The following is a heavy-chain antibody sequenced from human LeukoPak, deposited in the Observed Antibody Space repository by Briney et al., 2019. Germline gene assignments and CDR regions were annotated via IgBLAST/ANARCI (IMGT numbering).Heavy chain of an antibody. Sequence: GGSLRLSCAASGFTFRSYVMHWVRQAPGKGLEWVAVISYDESNKYYADSVKGRFTISRDNSKNTLYLQMNSLRAEDTAVYYCAKGLAVAGEYFQHWGQGTLVTVSS. CDR2: ISYDESNK. J-gene: IGHJ1*01. CDR3: AKGLAVAGEYFQH. CDR1: GFTFRSYV. D-gene: IGHD6-19*01. V-gene: IGHV3-30-3*01.